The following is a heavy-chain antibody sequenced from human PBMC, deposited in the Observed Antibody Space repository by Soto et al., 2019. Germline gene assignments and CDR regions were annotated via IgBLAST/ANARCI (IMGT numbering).Heavy chain of an antibody. CDR2: INPDSGDT. Sequence: ASVKVSCKASGYNFFGYYLHWLRQAPGQGLECMGWINPDSGDTHYAHKFQGRVTVTRDTSISTTYMEMTRLTSDDTAVYYCARQAVYGTLNWFDPWGQGTLVTVSS. V-gene: IGHV1-2*07. CDR1: GYNFFGYY. CDR3: ARQAVYGTLNWFDP. D-gene: IGHD6-19*01. J-gene: IGHJ5*02.